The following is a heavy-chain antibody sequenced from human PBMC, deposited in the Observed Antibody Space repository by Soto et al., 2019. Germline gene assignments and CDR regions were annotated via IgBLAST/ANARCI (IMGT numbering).Heavy chain of an antibody. CDR1: GFTFSSYG. CDR3: EKQGDYDGLFEY. CDR2: VSYDGRNK. Sequence: QVQLVESGGGVVQPGTSLRLSCAASGFTFSSYGMHWVRQAPGKGLEWVAVVSYDGRNKYYADAVRGRFTISRDNSESPLDLQMNSLRAEDTAVYYCEKQGDYDGLFEYWGRGTLVTVSS. V-gene: IGHV3-30*18. J-gene: IGHJ4*02. D-gene: IGHD4-17*01.